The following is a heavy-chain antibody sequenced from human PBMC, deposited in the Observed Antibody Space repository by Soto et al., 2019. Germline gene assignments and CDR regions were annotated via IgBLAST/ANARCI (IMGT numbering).Heavy chain of an antibody. V-gene: IGHV3-48*03. D-gene: IGHD6-13*01. CDR1: GFTFSSYE. CDR3: AAKGSIAAALIYYYGMDV. Sequence: PGGSLRLSCAASGFTFSSYEMNWVRQAPGKGLEWVSYISSSGSTIYYADSVKGRFTISRDNAKNSLYLQMNSLRAEDTAVYYWAAKGSIAAALIYYYGMDVWGQGTTVTVSS. J-gene: IGHJ6*02. CDR2: ISSSGSTI.